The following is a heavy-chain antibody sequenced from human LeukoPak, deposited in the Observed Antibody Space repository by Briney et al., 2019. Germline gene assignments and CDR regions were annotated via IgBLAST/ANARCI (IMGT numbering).Heavy chain of an antibody. CDR2: IYYSGST. D-gene: IGHD3-22*01. J-gene: IGHJ4*02. CDR1: GVSISSHY. Sequence: PSETLSLTCTVSGVSISSHYWSWIRQPPGKGLEWLGYIYYSGSTNYNPSLKSRVTISVDTSKNQFSLKLSSVTAADTAVYYCARDGYYDSSGSSAFDYWGQGTLVTVSS. CDR3: ARDGYYDSSGSSAFDY. V-gene: IGHV4-59*11.